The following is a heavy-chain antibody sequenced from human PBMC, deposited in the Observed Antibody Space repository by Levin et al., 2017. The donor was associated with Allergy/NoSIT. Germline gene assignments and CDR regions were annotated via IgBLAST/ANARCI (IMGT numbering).Heavy chain of an antibody. CDR3: ARIFGLAPRCYYNGLDV. D-gene: IGHD3-10*01. V-gene: IGHV2-70*11. J-gene: IGHJ6*02. CDR2: IDWDDDE. Sequence: SGPTLVKPTETLTLTRTFSGFSLITSGMCVSWIRQPPGKAPEWLARIDWDDDEYYSTSLRSRLSISKDTSKNQVVLTMTNMDPDDTATYYCARIFGLAPRCYYNGLDVWGQGTTVTVSS. CDR1: GFSLITSGMC.